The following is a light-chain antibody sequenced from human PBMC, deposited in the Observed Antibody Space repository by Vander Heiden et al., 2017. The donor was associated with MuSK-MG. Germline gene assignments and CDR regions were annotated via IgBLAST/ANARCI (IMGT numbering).Light chain of an antibody. J-gene: IGKJ5*01. CDR1: QRIDSTD. CDR2: ATS. V-gene: IGKV3-20*01. CDR3: QQYGTSLPIT. Sequence: EIVLTQSPGTLSLSPGERATLSCRASQRIDSTDFAWCQQKPGQALELLIYATSGRATGVPDRFSGSGSGTDFTLTISRLEPEDVAVYYCQQYGTSLPITFGQGTRLEIK.